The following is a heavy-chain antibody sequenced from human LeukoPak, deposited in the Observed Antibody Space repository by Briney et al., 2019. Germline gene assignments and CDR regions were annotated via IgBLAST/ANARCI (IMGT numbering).Heavy chain of an antibody. CDR3: ARDSGSYYKTSPNYYYYYMDV. J-gene: IGHJ6*03. CDR1: GYTFTSYY. Sequence: ASVKVSCKASGYTFTSYYMHWVRQAPGQGLEWMGIINPRGGSTSYAQKFQGRVTMSRDMSTSTVYMELSSLRSEDTAVYYCARDSGSYYKTSPNYYYYYMDVWGKGTTVTVSS. D-gene: IGHD1-26*01. CDR2: INPRGGST. V-gene: IGHV1-46*01.